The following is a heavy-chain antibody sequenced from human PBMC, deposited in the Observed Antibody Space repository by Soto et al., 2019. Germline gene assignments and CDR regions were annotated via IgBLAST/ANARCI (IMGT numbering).Heavy chain of an antibody. Sequence: ASVKVSCKASGYTFTSYCISWVRQAPGQGLEWMGWISAYNGNTNYAQKLQGRVTMTTDTSTSTAYMELRSLRSDDTAVYYCASLAAGNIVVVPAAMTPPVWFYPWGQGTLVTVSS. CDR2: ISAYNGNT. CDR3: ASLAAGNIVVVPAAMTPPVWFYP. CDR1: GYTFTSYC. D-gene: IGHD2-2*01. V-gene: IGHV1-18*01. J-gene: IGHJ5*02.